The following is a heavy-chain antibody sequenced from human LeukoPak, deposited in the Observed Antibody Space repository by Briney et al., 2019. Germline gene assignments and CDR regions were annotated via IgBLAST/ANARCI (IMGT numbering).Heavy chain of an antibody. CDR2: IYPGDSDT. J-gene: IGHJ5*02. CDR1: GYSFTSYW. CDR3: AREPLRQENWFDP. V-gene: IGHV5-51*01. D-gene: IGHD1-26*01. Sequence: GGSLQISCKGSGYSFTSYWIGWVRQMPGKGLEWMGIIYPGDSDTRYSASFQGQVTISADKYISIAYLEWSSLKASDTAMYYCAREPLRQENWFDPWGQGTLVTVSS.